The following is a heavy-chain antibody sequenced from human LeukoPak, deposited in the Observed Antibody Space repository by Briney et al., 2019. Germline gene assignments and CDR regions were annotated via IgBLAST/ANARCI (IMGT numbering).Heavy chain of an antibody. V-gene: IGHV3-30*02. D-gene: IGHD3-10*01. CDR2: IPYRGSDK. J-gene: IGHJ4*02. CDR3: AKDLWRVREVFIPRARGCFDY. CDR1: GFTFSTYG. Sequence: GGSLRLSCAASGFTFSTYGMHWVRQAPGKGLEWVAFIPYRGSDKNYADSVKGRFTISRDNSKNTLYLQMNSLRAEDTAVYYCAKDLWRVREVFIPRARGCFDYWGQGTLVTVSS.